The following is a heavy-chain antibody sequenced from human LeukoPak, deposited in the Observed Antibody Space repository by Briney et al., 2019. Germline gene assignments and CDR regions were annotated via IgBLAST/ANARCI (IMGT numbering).Heavy chain of an antibody. J-gene: IGHJ4*02. D-gene: IGHD6-19*01. CDR2: ISGSGGST. CDR3: AKALPVAGGGWYFDY. V-gene: IGHV3-23*01. Sequence: GGSLRLSCAASGFTFSSYAMSWVRQAPGKGLELVSAISGSGGSTYYADSVEGRFTISRDNSKNTLYLQMNSLRAEDTAVYYCAKALPVAGGGWYFDYWGQGTLVTVSS. CDR1: GFTFSSYA.